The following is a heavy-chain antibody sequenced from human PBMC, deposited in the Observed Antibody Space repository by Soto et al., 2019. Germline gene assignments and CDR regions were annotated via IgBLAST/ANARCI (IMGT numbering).Heavy chain of an antibody. J-gene: IGHJ4*02. Sequence: EVQLVESGGGIVQPGGSLRLSCVGSASTFSGYWMHWVRQAPGKGLVWVSSISSSSSYIYYADSVKGRFTISRDNAKNSLYLQMNSLRAEDTAVYYCARDQPGYSYGYGLGYWGQGTLVTVSS. CDR3: ARDQPGYSYGYGLGY. CDR1: ASTFSGYW. V-gene: IGHV3-21*01. D-gene: IGHD5-18*01. CDR2: ISSSSSYI.